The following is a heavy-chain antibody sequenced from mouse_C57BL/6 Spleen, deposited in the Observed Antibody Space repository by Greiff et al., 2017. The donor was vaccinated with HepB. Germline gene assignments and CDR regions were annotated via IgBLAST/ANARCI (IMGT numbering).Heavy chain of an antibody. D-gene: IGHD2-5*01. Sequence: VQLQQSGPELVKPGASVKISCKASGYSFTGYYMNWVKQSPEKSLEWIGEINPSTGGTTYNQKFKAKATLTVDKSSSTAYMQLKSLTSEDSAVYYCARGGNSNYEGYAMDYGGQGTSVTVSS. V-gene: IGHV1-42*01. CDR1: GYSFTGYY. CDR3: ARGGNSNYEGYAMDY. J-gene: IGHJ4*01. CDR2: INPSTGGT.